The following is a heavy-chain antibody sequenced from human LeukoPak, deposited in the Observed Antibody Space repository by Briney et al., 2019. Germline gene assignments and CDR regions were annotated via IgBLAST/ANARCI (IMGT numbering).Heavy chain of an antibody. D-gene: IGHD4-11*01. CDR3: AREEGPTYTIDY. Sequence: SQTLSLTCAISGDSVSSNSATWIWLRQSPSRGLEWLGRTYYSSKWYNDYGLSVRGRITVNPDTSTNQFSLQLNSVTPEDTAVYYCAREEGPTYTIDYWGQGTLVTVSS. CDR2: TYYSSKWYN. J-gene: IGHJ4*02. V-gene: IGHV6-1*01. CDR1: GDSVSSNSAT.